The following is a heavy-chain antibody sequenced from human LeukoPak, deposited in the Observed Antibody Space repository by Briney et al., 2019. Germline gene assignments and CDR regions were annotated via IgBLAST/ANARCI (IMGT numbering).Heavy chain of an antibody. CDR3: AKDIRAVAGTMDSYFQH. Sequence: PGGSLRLSCAASGFTFSSYSMNWVRQAPGKGLEWVSSISSSSSYIYYADSVKGRFTISRDNAKNSLYLQMNSLRAEDTALYYCAKDIRAVAGTMDSYFQHWGQGTLVTVSS. D-gene: IGHD6-19*01. J-gene: IGHJ1*01. CDR2: ISSSSSYI. CDR1: GFTFSSYS. V-gene: IGHV3-21*04.